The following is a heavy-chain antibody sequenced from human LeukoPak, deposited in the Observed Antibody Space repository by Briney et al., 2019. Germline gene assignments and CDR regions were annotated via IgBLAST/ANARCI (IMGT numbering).Heavy chain of an antibody. V-gene: IGHV4-59*01. CDR2: IYYSGST. J-gene: IGHJ4*02. CDR3: ARGTHNVPTL. D-gene: IGHD2-2*01. Sequence: PSETLSLTCTVSGGSISSYYRSWIRQPPGKGLEWIGYIYYSGSTNYNPSLKSRVTISVDTSKNQFSLKLSSVTAADTAVYYCARGTHNVPTLWGQGTLVTVSS. CDR1: GGSISSYY.